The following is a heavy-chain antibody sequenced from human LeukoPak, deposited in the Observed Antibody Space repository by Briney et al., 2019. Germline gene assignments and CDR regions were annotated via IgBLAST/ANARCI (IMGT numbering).Heavy chain of an antibody. J-gene: IGHJ3*02. CDR1: KFAFSSYA. CDR3: GKNRYSGSLSPFDI. V-gene: IGHV3-23*01. Sequence: GGSLRLSCAAAKFAFSSYAMSWVRQAPGKGLEWVSAISGGGGNTYYADSVKGRFTISRDNSKNTLYLQMNSLRAEDTAVYYCGKNRYSGSLSPFDIWGQGTMVTVSS. CDR2: ISGGGGNT. D-gene: IGHD1-26*01.